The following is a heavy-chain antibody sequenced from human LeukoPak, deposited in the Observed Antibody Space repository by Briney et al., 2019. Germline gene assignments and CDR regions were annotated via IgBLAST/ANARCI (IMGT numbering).Heavy chain of an antibody. CDR3: ARASPPLGYCSGGSCYSLDY. CDR2: INPNSGGT. D-gene: IGHD2-15*01. Sequence: ASVKVSCKASGYTFTGYYMHWVRQAPGQGLEWMGWINPNSGGTNYAQKFQGRVTMTRDTSISTAYMELSRLRSDDTAVHYCARASPPLGYCSGGSCYSLDYWGQGTLVTVSS. CDR1: GYTFTGYY. V-gene: IGHV1-2*02. J-gene: IGHJ4*02.